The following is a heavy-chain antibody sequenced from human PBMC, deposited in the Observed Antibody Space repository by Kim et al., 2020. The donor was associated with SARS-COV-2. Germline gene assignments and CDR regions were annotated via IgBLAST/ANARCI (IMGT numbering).Heavy chain of an antibody. V-gene: IGHV4-34*01. CDR1: GGSFSGYY. CDR3: ARGDYGGYYYYYGMDV. CDR2: INHSGST. D-gene: IGHD4-17*01. Sequence: SETLSLTCAVYGGSFSGYYWSWIRQPPGKGLEWIGEINHSGSTNYNPSLKSRVTISVDTSKNQFSLKLSSVTAADTAVYYCARGDYGGYYYYYGMDVWGQGTTVTVSS. J-gene: IGHJ6*02.